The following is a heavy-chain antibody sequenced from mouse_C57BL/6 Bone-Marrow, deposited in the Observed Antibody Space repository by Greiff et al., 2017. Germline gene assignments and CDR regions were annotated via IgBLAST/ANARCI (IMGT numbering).Heavy chain of an antibody. Sequence: QVQLQQSGAELVKPGASVKISCKASGYAFSSYWMNWVKQRPGQGLEWIGQIYPGDGDTNYNGKFKGKATLTADKSSSTAYMQLSSLTSEDSAVYFCARKDDDDSAYAMDYWGQGTSVTVSS. J-gene: IGHJ4*01. D-gene: IGHD2-4*01. CDR1: GYAFSSYW. CDR3: ARKDDDDSAYAMDY. CDR2: IYPGDGDT. V-gene: IGHV1-80*01.